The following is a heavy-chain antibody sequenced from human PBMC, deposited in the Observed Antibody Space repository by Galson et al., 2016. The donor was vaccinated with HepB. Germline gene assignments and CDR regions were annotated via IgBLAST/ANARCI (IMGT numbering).Heavy chain of an antibody. CDR1: GFTFSSYA. V-gene: IGHV3-33*01. CDR2: IWYDGSHK. J-gene: IGHJ6*03. Sequence: SLRLSCAASGFTFSSYAMHWVRQAPGKGLEWVAVIWYDGSHKYYADSVKGRFTVSRDNSKNTLYLQMNSLRAEDTAVYYCARVYNSWLYYYYYYMDVWGRGTTVTVSS. CDR3: ARVYNSWLYYYYYYMDV. D-gene: IGHD6-6*01.